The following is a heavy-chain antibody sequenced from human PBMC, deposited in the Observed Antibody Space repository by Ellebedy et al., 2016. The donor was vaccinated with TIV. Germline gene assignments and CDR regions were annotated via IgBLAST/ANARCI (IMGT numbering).Heavy chain of an antibody. Sequence: SETLSLXCAVYGGSFSGYFWSWIRQPPGKELEWIGEINRSGSTNYSPSLKSRVTISVDTSKNHFSLKLSSVTAADTAVYYCARFGSYWGQGTLVTVSS. V-gene: IGHV4-34*01. J-gene: IGHJ4*02. D-gene: IGHD3-10*01. CDR3: ARFGSY. CDR1: GGSFSGYF. CDR2: INRSGST.